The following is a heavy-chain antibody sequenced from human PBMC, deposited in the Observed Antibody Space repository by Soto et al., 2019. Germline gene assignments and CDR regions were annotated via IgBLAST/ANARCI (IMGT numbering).Heavy chain of an antibody. CDR2: ISGGGDRT. Sequence: EVQLLESGGGLVQPGGSLRLSCVGSGFTFINYAMNWVRQTPGKGLEWVSGISGGGDRTFDADSVKGRFTISRDNSKNTVDLQMNSLRADDTPVYYCARKVLGSTSRPDWWYFYLWGRGTLVTVSS. J-gene: IGHJ2*01. D-gene: IGHD3-16*01. V-gene: IGHV3-23*01. CDR1: GFTFINYA. CDR3: ARKVLGSTSRPDWWYFYL.